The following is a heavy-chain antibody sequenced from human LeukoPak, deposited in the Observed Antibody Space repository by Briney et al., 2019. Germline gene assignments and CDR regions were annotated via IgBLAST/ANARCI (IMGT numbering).Heavy chain of an antibody. CDR2: MNPNSGNT. D-gene: IGHD1-26*01. CDR1: GYTFTSYD. Sequence: VASVKVSCKASGYTFTSYDINWVRQATGQGLELMGWMNPNSGNTGYAQKFQGRVTITRNTSISTAYMELSSLRSEDTAVYYCARESVGATYYYYYYMDVWGKGTTVTVSS. CDR3: ARESVGATYYYYYYMDV. J-gene: IGHJ6*03. V-gene: IGHV1-8*03.